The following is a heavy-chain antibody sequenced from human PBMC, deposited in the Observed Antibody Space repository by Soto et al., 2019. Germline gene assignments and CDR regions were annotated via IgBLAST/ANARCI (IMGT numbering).Heavy chain of an antibody. D-gene: IGHD5-18*01. CDR2: IHHSGST. Sequence: QVQLQESGPGLVKPSGTLSLTCAVSGGSISSSNWWSWVRQPPGKGLEWIGEIHHSGSTNYNPSPPSRVTLSVPKSKNPFSLKLSSVTAADTAVYYCARLSTPVTNCFDPWGQGTLVTVSS. CDR1: GGSISSSNW. CDR3: ARLSTPVTNCFDP. J-gene: IGHJ5*02. V-gene: IGHV4-4*02.